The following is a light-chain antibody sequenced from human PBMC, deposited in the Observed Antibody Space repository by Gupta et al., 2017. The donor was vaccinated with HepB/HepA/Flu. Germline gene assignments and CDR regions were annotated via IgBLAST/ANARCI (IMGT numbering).Light chain of an antibody. Sequence: QSVLSEPPSAYGTRGQRLTIACSETVPNIGSNCVYWYQLLPGTAPKLLIYPNNSRPSGVPGRFSGSKSGTSATLAISRLRSEAEADYYCAAWNDRLSGEVVFGGGTKLTVL. J-gene: IGLJ2*01. CDR2: PNN. V-gene: IGLV1-47*01. CDR1: VPNIGSNC. CDR3: AAWNDRLSGEVV.